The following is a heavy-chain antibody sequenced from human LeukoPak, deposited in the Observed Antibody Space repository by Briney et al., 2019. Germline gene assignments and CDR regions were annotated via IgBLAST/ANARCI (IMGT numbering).Heavy chain of an antibody. CDR3: ARVTMIVVVITGDWYFDL. CDR1: GYTFTSYG. V-gene: IGHV1-18*01. Sequence: ASVKVSCKASGYTFTSYGISWVRQAPGQGLEWMGWISAYNGNTNYAQKLQGRVTMTTDTSTSTAYMELRSLRSDNTAVYYCARVTMIVVVITGDWYFDLWGRGTLVTVSS. J-gene: IGHJ2*01. CDR2: ISAYNGNT. D-gene: IGHD3-22*01.